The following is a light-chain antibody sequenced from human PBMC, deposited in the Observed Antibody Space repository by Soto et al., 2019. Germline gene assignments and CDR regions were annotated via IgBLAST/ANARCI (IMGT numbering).Light chain of an antibody. J-gene: IGKJ4*01. Sequence: EIVLTQSPATLSLSPGERATLSCRASQSVSSLLAWYQQKSGQPPRLLVSDASKRATGVPARFSGSGSGTDFTLTITGLQPEDFATYYCQQSYSSPLLAFGGGTKVEIK. V-gene: IGKV3-11*01. CDR2: DAS. CDR1: QSVSSL. CDR3: QQSYSSPLLA.